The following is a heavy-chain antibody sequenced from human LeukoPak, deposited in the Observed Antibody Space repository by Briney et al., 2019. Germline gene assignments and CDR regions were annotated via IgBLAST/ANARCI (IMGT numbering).Heavy chain of an antibody. V-gene: IGHV4-59*01. CDR2: IYYSGST. D-gene: IGHD1-1*01. J-gene: IGHJ5*02. CDR3: AGGTSRFDP. Sequence: SETLSLTCTVSGGSISSYYWSWIRQPPGKGLEWIGYIYYSGSTNYNPSLKSRVTISVDTSKNQFSLKLSSVTAADTAVYYCAGGTSRFDPWGQGTLVTVSS. CDR1: GGSISSYY.